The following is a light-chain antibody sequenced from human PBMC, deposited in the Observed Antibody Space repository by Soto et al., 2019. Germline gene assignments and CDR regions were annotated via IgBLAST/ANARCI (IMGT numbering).Light chain of an antibody. V-gene: IGLV1-47*02. CDR3: AAWEDTLSGPV. CDR2: YDN. J-gene: IGLJ3*02. Sequence: QLVLTQPPSASGTPGQRVTISCSGSSSNIGSNYVFWYQQLPGTAPRLLIYYDNERPSGVPDRFSGSKSGTSASLAITGLRSEDEADYYCAAWEDTLSGPVFGGGTKLTVL. CDR1: SSNIGSNY.